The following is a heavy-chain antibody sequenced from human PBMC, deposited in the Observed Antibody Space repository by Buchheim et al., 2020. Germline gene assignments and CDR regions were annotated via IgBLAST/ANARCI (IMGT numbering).Heavy chain of an antibody. J-gene: IGHJ2*01. CDR2: INHSGDT. Sequence: QVQLQQWGAGLLKPSETLSLTCAVYGGSFSGYYWSWIRQPPGKGLEWIGEINHSGDTNYKSSLKSRVTVFVDTSKNQFSLKMSSVTAADTAVYYCARGSQIKYFDLWGRGTL. V-gene: IGHV4-34*01. CDR1: GGSFSGYY. CDR3: ARGSQIKYFDL.